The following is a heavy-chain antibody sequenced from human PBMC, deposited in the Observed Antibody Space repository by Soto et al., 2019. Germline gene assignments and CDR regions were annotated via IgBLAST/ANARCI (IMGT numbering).Heavy chain of an antibody. CDR1: GYTFTSYG. CDR2: ISAYNGNT. V-gene: IGHV1-18*01. Sequence: GASVKVSCKASGYTFTSYGISWVRQAPGQGLEWMGWISAYNGNTNYAQKLQGRVTMTTDTSTSTAYMELRSLRSDDTAVYYCARDVVVVPAAMSYYYYYGMDVWGQGTTVTVSS. CDR3: ARDVVVVPAAMSYYYYYGMDV. J-gene: IGHJ6*02. D-gene: IGHD2-2*01.